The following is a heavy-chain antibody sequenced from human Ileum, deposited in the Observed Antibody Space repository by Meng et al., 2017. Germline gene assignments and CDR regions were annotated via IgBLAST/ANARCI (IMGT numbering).Heavy chain of an antibody. CDR1: GGSIGSAAYY. CDR2: IHYTGST. CDR3: ARDRGGSYYFDY. V-gene: IGHV4-30-4*08. J-gene: IGHJ4*02. Sequence: QVQLQESGPGLVKGSQTLSRTCTVSGGSIGSAAYYWTWIRQHPAKGLEWIGYIHYTGSTSYNPSLKSRAIMSVDTSKNHFSLKLSSVTAADTAVYYCARDRGGSYYFDYWGQGTLVTVSS. D-gene: IGHD2-15*01.